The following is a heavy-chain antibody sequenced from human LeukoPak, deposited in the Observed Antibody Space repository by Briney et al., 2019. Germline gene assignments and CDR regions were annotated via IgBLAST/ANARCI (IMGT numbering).Heavy chain of an antibody. CDR2: MNPNSGNT. Sequence: ASVKVSCKASGYTFTSYYMHWVRQATGQGLEWMGWMNPNSGNTGYAQKFQGRVTITRNTSISTAYMELSSLRSEDTAVYYCARARGNDAFDIWGQGTMVTVSS. V-gene: IGHV1-8*03. D-gene: IGHD3-10*01. CDR1: GYTFTSYY. J-gene: IGHJ3*02. CDR3: ARARGNDAFDI.